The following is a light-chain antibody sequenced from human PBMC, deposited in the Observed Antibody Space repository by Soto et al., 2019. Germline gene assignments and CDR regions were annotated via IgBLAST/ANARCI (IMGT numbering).Light chain of an antibody. J-gene: IGLJ1*01. CDR1: SSDVGGSNY. Sequence: QSALTQPASVSGSLGQSITISCTGTSSDVGGSNYVSWYQQHPGKAPKLIISDVSYRPSGVSNRFSGSKSGNTASLTISGLQVEDEADYYCSSYTSSSTYVFGTGTKLTVL. V-gene: IGLV2-14*01. CDR2: DVS. CDR3: SSYTSSSTYV.